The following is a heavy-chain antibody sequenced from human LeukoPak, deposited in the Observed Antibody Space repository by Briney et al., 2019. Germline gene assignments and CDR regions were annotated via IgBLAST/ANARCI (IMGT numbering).Heavy chain of an antibody. D-gene: IGHD3-3*01. J-gene: IGHJ3*02. CDR3: ASEITIFGVGDAFDI. CDR2: ICNAGSAT. Sequence: PGGSLRLSCAASGFTFSNFARSWVRQAPGKGLEWLSTICNAGSATYYADSVNARFTISRDNSKNTLYLQMNSLRAEDTAVYYCASEITIFGVGDAFDIWGQGTMVTVSS. CDR1: GFTFSNFA. V-gene: IGHV3-23*01.